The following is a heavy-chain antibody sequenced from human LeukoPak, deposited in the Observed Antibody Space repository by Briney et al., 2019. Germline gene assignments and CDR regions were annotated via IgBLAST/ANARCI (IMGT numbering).Heavy chain of an antibody. J-gene: IGHJ4*02. Sequence: ASVKVSCKASGYIFTDYYMHWVRQAPGQGLEWMGWINPNSGGTNHAQKFQGRVSMTRDTSISTAYMELSRPRSDDTAVYYCAQSSGWDSLKYWGQGTLVTVSS. CDR3: AQSSGWDSLKY. V-gene: IGHV1-2*02. CDR1: GYIFTDYY. D-gene: IGHD6-19*01. CDR2: INPNSGGT.